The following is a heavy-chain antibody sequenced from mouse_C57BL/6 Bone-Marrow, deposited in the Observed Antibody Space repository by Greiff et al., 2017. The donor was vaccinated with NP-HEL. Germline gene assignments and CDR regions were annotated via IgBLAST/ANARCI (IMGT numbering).Heavy chain of an antibody. D-gene: IGHD2-3*01. V-gene: IGHV5-6*01. J-gene: IGHJ3*01. CDR2: ISSGGSYT. CDR3: ASEGWLLSSFAY. CDR1: GFTFSSYG. Sequence: EVQGVESGGDLVKPGGSLKLSCAASGFTFSSYGMSWVRQTPAKSLEWVATISSGGSYTYYPDSVKGRVTISRDNAKNTLYLQMSSLKSEDAAMYCCASEGWLLSSFAYWGQGTLVTVSA.